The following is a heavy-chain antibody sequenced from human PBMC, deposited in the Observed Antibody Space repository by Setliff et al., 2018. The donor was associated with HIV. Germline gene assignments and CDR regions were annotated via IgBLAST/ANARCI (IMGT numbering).Heavy chain of an antibody. V-gene: IGHV3-21*05. CDR3: ERWGLGASAAFDS. CDR2: INGGGDYT. Sequence: GGSLRLSCAASGLTFSSYSMNWVRQAPGKGLEWVSYINGGGDYTLYADSVKGRFTISRDNAKNILYLEMNSLRAEDAAVYYCERWGLGASAAFDSWGQGTLVTVSS. D-gene: IGHD2-2*01. CDR1: GLTFSSYS. J-gene: IGHJ4*02.